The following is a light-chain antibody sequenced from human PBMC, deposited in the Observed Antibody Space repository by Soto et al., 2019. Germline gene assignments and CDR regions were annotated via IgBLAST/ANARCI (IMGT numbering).Light chain of an antibody. Sequence: EIVMTQSPATLSVSPGERATLSCRASQSVGRNLAWYQQKPGQAPRLLIYCASTRATGIPARFSGSGSGTEFTLTISSLHSEDFAIYSCQQYNHWPPLTFGGGTKVEIK. CDR2: CAS. J-gene: IGKJ4*01. CDR3: QQYNHWPPLT. V-gene: IGKV3-15*01. CDR1: QSVGRN.